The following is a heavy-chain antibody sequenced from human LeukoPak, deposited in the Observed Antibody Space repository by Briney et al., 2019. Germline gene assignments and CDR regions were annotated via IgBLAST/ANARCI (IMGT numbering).Heavy chain of an antibody. CDR1: GGSISSGGYY. V-gene: IGHV4-31*03. Sequence: SETLSLTCTVSGGSISSGGYYWSGIRQHPGKGLEWIGYIYYSGSTYYNPSLKSRVTISVDTSKNQFSLKLSSVTAADTAVYYCASEVAVSPAINQIDYWGQGTLVTVSS. CDR2: IYYSGST. J-gene: IGHJ4*02. CDR3: ASEVAVSPAINQIDY. D-gene: IGHD5/OR15-5a*01.